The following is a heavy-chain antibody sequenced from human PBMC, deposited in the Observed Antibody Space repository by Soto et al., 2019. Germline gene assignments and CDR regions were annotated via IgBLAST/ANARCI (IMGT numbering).Heavy chain of an antibody. J-gene: IGHJ3*02. V-gene: IGHV3-30-3*01. Sequence: GGSLRLSCAASGFTFSSYAMHWVRQAPGKGLEWVAVISYDGSNKYYADSVKGRFTISRDNSKNTLYLQMNSLRAEDTAVYYCARATYPDAFDIWGQGTMVTVSS. D-gene: IGHD2-2*01. CDR3: ARATYPDAFDI. CDR2: ISYDGSNK. CDR1: GFTFSSYA.